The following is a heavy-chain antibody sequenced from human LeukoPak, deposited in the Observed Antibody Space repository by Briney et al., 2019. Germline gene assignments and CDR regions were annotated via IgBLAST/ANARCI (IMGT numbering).Heavy chain of an antibody. CDR3: ARRNIAAAALDY. CDR1: GFTFSSYA. D-gene: IGHD6-13*01. J-gene: IGHJ4*02. V-gene: IGHV3-23*01. Sequence: GGSLRLSCAASGFTFSSYAMSWVRQAPGKGLEWVSSISASGSTSYYADSVKARFTISRDNSKNTLSLQVNSLRAEDTAVYYCARRNIAAAALDYWGQGTLVTVSS. CDR2: ISASGSTS.